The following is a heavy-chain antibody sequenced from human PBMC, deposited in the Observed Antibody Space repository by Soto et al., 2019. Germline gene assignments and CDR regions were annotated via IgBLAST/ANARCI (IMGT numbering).Heavy chain of an antibody. CDR3: ARDLSGFYVDGFDI. D-gene: IGHD1-26*01. CDR1: GYNFNSYG. Sequence: QVQLVQAGTEVKTPGASVKVSCKASGYNFNSYGISWVRQAPGQGLEWMGWISGYNGHTNYVQKFQGRVTMTTDISTSIVYMELRSLRSDDPAVYYCARDLSGFYVDGFDIWGQGTVVTVSS. V-gene: IGHV1-18*04. CDR2: ISGYNGHT. J-gene: IGHJ3*02.